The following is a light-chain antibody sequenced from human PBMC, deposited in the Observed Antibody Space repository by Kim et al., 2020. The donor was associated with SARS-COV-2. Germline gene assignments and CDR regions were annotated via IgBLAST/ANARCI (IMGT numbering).Light chain of an antibody. V-gene: IGLV2-14*03. Sequence: GQTNTISCTGTSSDVGGYNYVTWYQQNPGKAPKLMIYDVSNRPSGVSNRFSGSKSGNTASLTISGLQAEDEADYYCSSYTSSSTWVFGGGTQLTVL. J-gene: IGLJ3*02. CDR1: SSDVGGYNY. CDR3: SSYTSSSTWV. CDR2: DVS.